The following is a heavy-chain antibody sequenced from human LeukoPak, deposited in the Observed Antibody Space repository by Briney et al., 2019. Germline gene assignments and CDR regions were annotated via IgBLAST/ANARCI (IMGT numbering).Heavy chain of an antibody. J-gene: IGHJ4*02. CDR2: ISYDGSNK. V-gene: IGHV3-30-3*01. D-gene: IGHD3-9*01. CDR3: AKDLSTGYYIAY. CDR1: GFTFSSYA. Sequence: GGSLRLSCAASGFTFSSYAMHWVRQAPGKGLEWVAVISYDGSNKYYADSVKGRFTISRDNSKNTVYLQMNSLRGEDTAVYYCAKDLSTGYYIAYWGQGTLVTVSS.